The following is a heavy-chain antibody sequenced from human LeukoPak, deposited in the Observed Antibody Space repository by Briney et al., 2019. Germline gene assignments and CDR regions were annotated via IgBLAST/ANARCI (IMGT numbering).Heavy chain of an antibody. CDR3: AKGEFRFVPRYYFDP. V-gene: IGHV3-30*18. CDR2: ISFDGNVK. J-gene: IGHJ4*02. D-gene: IGHD3-10*01. Sequence: PGRSLRLSCGASGFMFSTYGMPWVRQAPGKGLEWVAAISFDGNVKYYGDSVKGRLTISRDNSGNTLYLEMDSLRPDDTAVYYCAKGEFRFVPRYYFDPWGPGTLVTVSS. CDR1: GFMFSTYG.